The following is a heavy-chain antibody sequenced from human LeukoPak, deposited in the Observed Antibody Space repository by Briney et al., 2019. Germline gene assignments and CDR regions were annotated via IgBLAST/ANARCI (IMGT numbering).Heavy chain of an antibody. V-gene: IGHV4-39*01. CDR2: IYYSGST. Sequence: PSETLSLTCTVSGGSISSSSYHWGWIRQPPGKGLEWIGSIYYSGSTYYNPSLRSRVTISVDTSKNQFSLKLSSVAAADTAVYYCARLYCSSTSCYKYYGMDVWGQGTTVTVSS. J-gene: IGHJ6*02. D-gene: IGHD2-2*02. CDR1: GGSISSSSYH. CDR3: ARLYCSSTSCYKYYGMDV.